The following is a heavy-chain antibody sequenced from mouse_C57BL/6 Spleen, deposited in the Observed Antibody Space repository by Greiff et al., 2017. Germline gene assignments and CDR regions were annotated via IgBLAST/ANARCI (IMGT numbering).Heavy chain of an antibody. D-gene: IGHD1-1*01. CDR2: IDPEDGDT. Sequence: VQLQQSGAELVKPGASVKLSCTASGFNIKDYYMPWVKQRTEQGLEWIGRIDPEDGDTKYAPKFQGKATISADTSSNTAYLQLSSLTSEDTAVYYCARQDYGSSYWYFDVWGTGTTVTVSS. J-gene: IGHJ1*03. CDR1: GFNIKDYY. V-gene: IGHV14-2*01. CDR3: ARQDYGSSYWYFDV.